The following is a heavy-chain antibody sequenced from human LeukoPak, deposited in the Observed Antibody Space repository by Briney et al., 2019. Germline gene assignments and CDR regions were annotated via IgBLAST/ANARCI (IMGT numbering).Heavy chain of an antibody. J-gene: IGHJ6*03. V-gene: IGHV1-18*01. CDR2: ISAYNGNT. D-gene: IGHD3-10*01. CDR1: GYTFTSYG. Sequence: GASVKVSCKASGYTFTSYGISWVRQAPGQGLEWMGWISAYNGNTNYAQKLQGRVTMTTDTSTSTAYMELSRLRSDDTAVYYCARGRGFGELRSHYYMDVWGKGTTVTVSS. CDR3: ARGRGFGELRSHYYMDV.